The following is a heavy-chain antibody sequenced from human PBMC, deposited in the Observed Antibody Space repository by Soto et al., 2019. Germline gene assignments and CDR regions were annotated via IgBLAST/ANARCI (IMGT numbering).Heavy chain of an antibody. Sequence: QVQLVESGGGVVQPGRSLRLSCAASGFTFSSYGMHWVRQAPGKGLEWVAVIWYDGSNKYYADSVKGRFTISRDNSKNTLYLQMNILRADDTAVYYCARGDRSGYYAPYYFDYWVQETLATVSS. V-gene: IGHV3-33*01. CDR2: IWYDGSNK. D-gene: IGHD3-22*01. J-gene: IGHJ4*02. CDR3: ARGDRSGYYAPYYFDY. CDR1: GFTFSSYG.